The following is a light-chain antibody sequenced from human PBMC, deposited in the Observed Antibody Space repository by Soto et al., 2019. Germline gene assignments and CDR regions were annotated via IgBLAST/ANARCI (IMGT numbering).Light chain of an antibody. J-gene: IGKJ1*01. CDR1: QSISTF. V-gene: IGKV3-15*01. CDR2: GAS. Sequence: ELVMTQSPATLSVAPGARAPLSCRASQSISTFLAWYQQKPGQAPRLLIYGASTRATGIPARFSGSGSGTEFTLTISSLQSEDFAVYYCQQYNNWPRTFGQGTKVDIK. CDR3: QQYNNWPRT.